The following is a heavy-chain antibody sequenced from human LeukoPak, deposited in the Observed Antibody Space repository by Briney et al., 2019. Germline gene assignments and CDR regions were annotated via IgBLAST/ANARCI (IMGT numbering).Heavy chain of an antibody. V-gene: IGHV1-18*01. CDR1: GGTFSSYG. CDR3: ARGQVVVAATPVPFDY. Sequence: ASVKVSCKASGGTFSSYGISWVRQAPGQGLEWMGWISAYNGNTNYAQKLQGRVAMTTDTSTSTAYMELRSLRSDDTAVYYCARGQVVVAATPVPFDYWGQGTLVTVSS. J-gene: IGHJ4*02. CDR2: ISAYNGNT. D-gene: IGHD2-15*01.